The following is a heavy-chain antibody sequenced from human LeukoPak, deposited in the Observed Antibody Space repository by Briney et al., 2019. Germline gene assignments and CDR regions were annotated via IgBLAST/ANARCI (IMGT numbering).Heavy chain of an antibody. Sequence: GGSLRLSCAASGFTFSSYEMNWVRQAPGKGLEWVSYISSSGSTIYYADSVKGRFTISRDNAKNSLYLQMNSLRAEDTAVYYCARDEVYYDILTGYSQRPFDYWGQGTLVTVSS. V-gene: IGHV3-48*03. CDR3: ARDEVYYDILTGYSQRPFDY. J-gene: IGHJ4*02. CDR2: ISSSGSTI. D-gene: IGHD3-9*01. CDR1: GFTFSSYE.